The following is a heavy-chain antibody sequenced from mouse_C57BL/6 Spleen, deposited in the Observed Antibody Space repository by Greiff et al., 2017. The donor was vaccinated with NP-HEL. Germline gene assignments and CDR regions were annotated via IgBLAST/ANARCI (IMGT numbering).Heavy chain of an antibody. CDR2: INPNNGGT. Sequence: AGPELVKPGASVKISCKASGYTFTDYYMNWVKQSHGKSLEWIGDINPNNGGTSYNQKFKGKATLTVDKSSSTAYMELRSLTSEDSAVYYCARFPNYYGSSNWYFDVWGTGTTVTVSS. V-gene: IGHV1-26*01. CDR1: GYTFTDYY. CDR3: ARFPNYYGSSNWYFDV. J-gene: IGHJ1*03. D-gene: IGHD1-1*01.